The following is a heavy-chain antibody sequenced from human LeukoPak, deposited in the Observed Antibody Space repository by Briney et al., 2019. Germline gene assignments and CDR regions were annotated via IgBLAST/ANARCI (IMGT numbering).Heavy chain of an antibody. Sequence: ASVKVSCKASGYTFTTYYMHWVRQAPGQGLEWMAIINPTGGTTDYAQKFHGRVTITTDESTSTAYMELSSLRSEDTAVYYCARMSIAAHPGDYWGQGTLVTVSS. V-gene: IGHV1-46*01. D-gene: IGHD6-6*01. CDR3: ARMSIAAHPGDY. CDR2: INPTGGTT. CDR1: GYTFTTYY. J-gene: IGHJ4*02.